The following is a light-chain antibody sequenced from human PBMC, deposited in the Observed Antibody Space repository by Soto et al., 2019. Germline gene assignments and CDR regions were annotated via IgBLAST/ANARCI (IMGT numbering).Light chain of an antibody. CDR3: RSYTRSSTRV. CDR1: SSDVGGYNY. CDR2: DVS. J-gene: IGLJ1*01. Sequence: QSALTQPASVSGSPGQSITISCTGTSSDVGGYNYVSWYQQHPGKAPKLLIFDVSNRPSGVSNRFSGSKSGNTASLTISGLQAEDEADYYCRSYTRSSTRVFGTGTKVTVL. V-gene: IGLV2-14*03.